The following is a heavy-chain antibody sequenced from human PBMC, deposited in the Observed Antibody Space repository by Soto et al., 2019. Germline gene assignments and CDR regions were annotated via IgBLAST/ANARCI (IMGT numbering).Heavy chain of an antibody. CDR3: VRGYFYDNAGPYFDY. J-gene: IGHJ4*02. D-gene: IGHD3-22*01. V-gene: IGHV3-74*01. Sequence: GGSLRLSCAASGFTFNTYWMHWVRQAPGKGPVWVSRISGDGSQTRYADSVQGRFTISRDNAKNTLYLQMNSPRAEDTAVYYCVRGYFYDNAGPYFDYWGQGTLVTVSS. CDR1: GFTFNTYW. CDR2: ISGDGSQT.